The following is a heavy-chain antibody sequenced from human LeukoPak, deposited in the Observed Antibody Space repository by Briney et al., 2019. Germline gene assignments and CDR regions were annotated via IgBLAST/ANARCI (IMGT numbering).Heavy chain of an antibody. CDR2: ISGSGGST. CDR1: GFTFSSYG. Sequence: GGSLRLSCAASGFTFSSYGMSWVRQPPGKGLEWVSAISGSGGSTYYADSVKGRFTISRDNSKNTLYLQMNSLRAEDTAVYYCAKDGYSSSWRKDNWFDPWGQGTLVTVSS. V-gene: IGHV3-23*01. J-gene: IGHJ5*02. CDR3: AKDGYSSSWRKDNWFDP. D-gene: IGHD6-13*01.